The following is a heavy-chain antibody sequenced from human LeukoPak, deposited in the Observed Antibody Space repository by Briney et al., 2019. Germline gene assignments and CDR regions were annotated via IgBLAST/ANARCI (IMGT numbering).Heavy chain of an antibody. Sequence: SETLSLTCTVSGGSISSYYWSWIRQPPGKGLEWIGYIYYSGSTNYNPSLKSRVTISVDTSKNPFSLRLSSVTAADTAVYYCARAGEYSSSWYREYYFDYWGQGTLVTVSS. J-gene: IGHJ4*02. CDR3: ARAGEYSSSWYREYYFDY. V-gene: IGHV4-59*01. CDR1: GGSISSYY. CDR2: IYYSGST. D-gene: IGHD6-13*01.